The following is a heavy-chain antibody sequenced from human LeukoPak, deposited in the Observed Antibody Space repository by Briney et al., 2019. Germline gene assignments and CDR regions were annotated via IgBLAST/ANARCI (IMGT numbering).Heavy chain of an antibody. Sequence: GGSLRLSCAASGFTFSSYEMNWVRQAPGKGLEWVSYISSSGSTIYYADSVKGRFTISRDNAKNSLYLQMNSLRAEDTAVYYCARHCSSTSCYLDGIDYWGQGTLVTVSS. V-gene: IGHV3-48*03. CDR2: ISSSGSTI. D-gene: IGHD2-2*01. CDR3: ARHCSSTSCYLDGIDY. J-gene: IGHJ4*02. CDR1: GFTFSSYE.